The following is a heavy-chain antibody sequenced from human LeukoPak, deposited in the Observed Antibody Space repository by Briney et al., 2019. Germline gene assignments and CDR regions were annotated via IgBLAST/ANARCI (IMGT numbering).Heavy chain of an antibody. J-gene: IGHJ4*02. Sequence: KPGESLKISCKGSGYSFTSYWIGWVRQMPGKGLEWMGIIYPGDSDTRYSPSFQGQVTISAVKSISTAYLQWSSLKASDTAMYYCARPYCSSTSCYSFPYWGQGTLVTVSS. CDR1: GYSFTSYW. D-gene: IGHD2-2*01. CDR2: IYPGDSDT. CDR3: ARPYCSSTSCYSFPY. V-gene: IGHV5-51*03.